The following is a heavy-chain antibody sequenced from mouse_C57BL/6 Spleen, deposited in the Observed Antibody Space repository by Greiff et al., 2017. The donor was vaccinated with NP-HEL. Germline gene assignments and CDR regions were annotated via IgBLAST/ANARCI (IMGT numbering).Heavy chain of an antibody. CDR3: ARALYCYGSSYGLGDY. Sequence: EVMLVESGGGLVKPGGSLKLSCAASGFTFSDSGMHWVRQAPEKGLEWVAYISSGSSTIYYVDTVKGRFTLSRDNAKNTRFLQMTSRGSWDTAMYYCARALYCYGSSYGLGDYWGQGTSVTVSS. J-gene: IGHJ4*01. CDR2: ISSGSSTI. D-gene: IGHD1-1*01. CDR1: GFTFSDSG. V-gene: IGHV5-17*01.